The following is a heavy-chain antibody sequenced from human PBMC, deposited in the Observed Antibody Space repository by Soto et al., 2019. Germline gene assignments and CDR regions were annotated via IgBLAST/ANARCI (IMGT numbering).Heavy chain of an antibody. CDR2: ISYDGSNK. CDR3: AREHHRLPV. D-gene: IGHD2-15*01. Sequence: PGGSLRLSCAASGFTFSSYGMHWVRQAPGKGLEWVAVISYDGSNKYQADSVKGRFTISRDNAKNTLYLQMNSLRAEDTAVYYCAREHHRLPVWGQGTTVTVSS. J-gene: IGHJ6*02. V-gene: IGHV3-30*03. CDR1: GFTFSSYG.